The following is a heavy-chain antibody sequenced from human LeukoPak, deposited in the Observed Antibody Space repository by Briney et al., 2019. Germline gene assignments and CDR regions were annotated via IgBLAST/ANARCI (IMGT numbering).Heavy chain of an antibody. J-gene: IGHJ4*02. CDR1: GFTFSSYS. CDR3: ARSYSSGW. Sequence: PGGSLRLSCADSGFTFSSYSMNWVRQAPGEGLEWVSYIRSSSSTIYYAESVKSRFTISRDKPKNSLYLQMNSLRAEDTAVCYCARSYSSGWWGQGTLVTVSS. D-gene: IGHD6-19*01. CDR2: IRSSSSTI. V-gene: IGHV3-48*01.